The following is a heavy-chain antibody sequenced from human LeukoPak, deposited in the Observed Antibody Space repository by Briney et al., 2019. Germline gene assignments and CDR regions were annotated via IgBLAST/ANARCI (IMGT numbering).Heavy chain of an antibody. D-gene: IGHD3-10*01. CDR2: ISAYNGNT. CDR1: GYTFTSYG. CDR3: ARGKGITMVRGVTLDY. Sequence: VASVKVSCKASGYTFTSYGISWVRQAPGQGLEWMGWISAYNGNTNYAQKLQGRVTMTTDTSTSTAYMELRSLRSDDTAVYYCARGKGITMVRGVTLDYWGQGTLVTVSS. V-gene: IGHV1-18*01. J-gene: IGHJ4*02.